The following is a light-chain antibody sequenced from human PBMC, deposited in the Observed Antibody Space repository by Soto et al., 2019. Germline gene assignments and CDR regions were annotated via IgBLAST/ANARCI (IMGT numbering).Light chain of an antibody. Sequence: AIRMTQSPSSFSASTGDRVTITCRASQGISSYLAWYQQKPGKAPKLLISAASTLQSGVPSRFSGSGSGTDFTLTVSGLQSEDSATYYCQHYYTSPWTFGQGTKVEIK. CDR3: QHYYTSPWT. CDR2: AAS. V-gene: IGKV1-8*01. J-gene: IGKJ1*01. CDR1: QGISSY.